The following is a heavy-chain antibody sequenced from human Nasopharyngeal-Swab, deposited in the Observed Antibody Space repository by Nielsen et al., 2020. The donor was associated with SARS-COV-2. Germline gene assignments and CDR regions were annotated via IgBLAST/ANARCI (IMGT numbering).Heavy chain of an antibody. Sequence: SETLSLTCAVYAGSFSGYYWSWIRQSPGKGLEWVGEINHGGGTNYNPSLKSRVTISIDTSKNQFSLKLTSVPAADTAVYYCARVVRELDLKYYFHYHYMDVWGKGTTVTVSS. V-gene: IGHV4-34*01. CDR1: AGSFSGYY. CDR2: INHGGGT. D-gene: IGHD1-1*01. J-gene: IGHJ6*03. CDR3: ARVVRELDLKYYFHYHYMDV.